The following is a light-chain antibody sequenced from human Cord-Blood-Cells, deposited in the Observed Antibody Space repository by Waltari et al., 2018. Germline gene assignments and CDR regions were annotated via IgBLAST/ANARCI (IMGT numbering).Light chain of an antibody. CDR1: QSVSSSY. CDR3: QQYGSSPIT. J-gene: IGKJ5*01. V-gene: IGKV3-20*01. Sequence: IVLTQSPGTLSLSPGEGATLSCRASQSVSSSYLAWYQQKSGQAPRLLIYGASSRATGIPDRFSVSGSETDFTLTISRLEPEDFAVYYGQQYGSSPITFGQGTRLEIK. CDR2: GAS.